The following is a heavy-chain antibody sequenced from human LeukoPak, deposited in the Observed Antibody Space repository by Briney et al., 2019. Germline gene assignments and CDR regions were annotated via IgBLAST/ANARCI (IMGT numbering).Heavy chain of an antibody. Sequence: SSETLSLTCAVYGGSFSGYYWSWIRQPPGKGLEWIGEINHSGSTNYNPSLKSRVTISVDTSKNQFSLKLSSVTAADTAVYYCARLGGNPRLRSVDGSGSYYYYYYMDVWGKGTTVTVSS. V-gene: IGHV4-34*01. CDR1: GGSFSGYY. D-gene: IGHD3-10*01. J-gene: IGHJ6*03. CDR2: INHSGST. CDR3: ARLGGNPRLRSVDGSGSYYYYYYMDV.